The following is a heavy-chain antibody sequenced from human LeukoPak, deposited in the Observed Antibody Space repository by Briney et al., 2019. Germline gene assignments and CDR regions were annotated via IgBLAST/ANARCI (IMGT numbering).Heavy chain of an antibody. CDR2: ISAYNGNT. V-gene: IGHV1-18*01. D-gene: IGHD6-19*01. J-gene: IGHJ4*02. CDR1: GYTFTSYG. CDR3: ARVLHSSGWIDY. Sequence: ASVTVSCKASGYTFTSYGISWVRQAPGQGLEWMGWISAYNGNTNYAQKPQGRVTMTTDTSTSTDYMELRSLRSDDTAVYYCARVLHSSGWIDYWGQGTLVTVSS.